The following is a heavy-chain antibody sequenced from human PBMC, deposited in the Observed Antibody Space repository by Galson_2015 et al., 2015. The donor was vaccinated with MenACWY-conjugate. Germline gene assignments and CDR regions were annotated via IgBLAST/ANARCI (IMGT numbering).Heavy chain of an antibody. D-gene: IGHD1-1*01. CDR2: IDWADGN. CDR1: GFSLRTRGMC. Sequence: PALVTPPQPLTLPCTFSGFSLRTRGMCVSWIRQSPGKALEWLARIDWADGNYYSTSLKTRLTISKDTSKNQVVLTMTNMDPVDTATYYCARIRYVPGTRHAEYFQHWGQGTLVTVSS. CDR3: ARIRYVPGTRHAEYFQH. J-gene: IGHJ1*01. V-gene: IGHV2-70*11.